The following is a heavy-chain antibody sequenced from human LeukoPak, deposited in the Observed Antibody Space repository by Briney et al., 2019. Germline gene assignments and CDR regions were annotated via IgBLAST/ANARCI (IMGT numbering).Heavy chain of an antibody. J-gene: IGHJ4*02. D-gene: IGHD6-6*01. CDR2: IKQDGSVK. CDR1: GFSFSNYG. CDR3: ARIGYSSSSFDY. V-gene: IGHV3-7*01. Sequence: GGSLRLSCAASGFSFSNYGMHWVRQAPGKGLEWVANIKQDGSVKYYVDSVKGRFTISRDNAKNSVYLQMNSLRAEDTAFYYCARIGYSSSSFDYWGQGTLVTVSS.